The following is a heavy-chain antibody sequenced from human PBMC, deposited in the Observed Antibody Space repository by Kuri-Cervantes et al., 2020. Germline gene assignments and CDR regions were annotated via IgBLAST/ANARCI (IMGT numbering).Heavy chain of an antibody. D-gene: IGHD3-22*01. Sequence: ASVKVSCKASGYTFTSYDINWVRQATGQGLEWMGWMNPNSGNTGYAQKFQGRVTMTRNTSISTAYMGLSSLRSEDTAVYYCARDPPYDSSGYYYGAHAFDIWGQGTMVTVSS. V-gene: IGHV1-8*01. CDR3: ARDPPYDSSGYYYGAHAFDI. CDR2: MNPNSGNT. CDR1: GYTFTSYD. J-gene: IGHJ3*02.